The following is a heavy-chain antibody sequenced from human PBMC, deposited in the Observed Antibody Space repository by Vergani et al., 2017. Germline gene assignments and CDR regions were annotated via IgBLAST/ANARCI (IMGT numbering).Heavy chain of an antibody. J-gene: IGHJ6*03. V-gene: IGHV3-21*01. CDR3: ARGPGVEPYYYYYYMDV. CDR2: ISSSSSYI. CDR1: GFTFSSYS. D-gene: IGHD1-1*01. Sequence: EVQLVESGGGLVKPGGSLRLSCAASGFTFSSYSMNWVRQAPGKGLEWVSSISSSSSYIYYADSVKGRFTIPRDNAKNSLYLQMNSLRAEDTAVYYCARGPGVEPYYYYYYMDVWGKGTTVTVSS.